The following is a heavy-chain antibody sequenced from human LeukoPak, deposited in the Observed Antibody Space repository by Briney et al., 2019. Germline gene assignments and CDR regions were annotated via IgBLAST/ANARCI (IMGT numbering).Heavy chain of an antibody. CDR3: GKHSGSYFRWDY. CDR2: ISGRGDST. CDR1: GFTFSSYA. D-gene: IGHD1-26*01. V-gene: IGHV3-23*01. Sequence: PGGSLRLSCAASGFTFSSYAMSWVRQAPGKGLEWVSGISGRGDSTYSADSVKGRFTISRDNSKNTLYLQMNSLRAEDTAVYYCGKHSGSYFRWDYWGQGTLVTVSS. J-gene: IGHJ4*02.